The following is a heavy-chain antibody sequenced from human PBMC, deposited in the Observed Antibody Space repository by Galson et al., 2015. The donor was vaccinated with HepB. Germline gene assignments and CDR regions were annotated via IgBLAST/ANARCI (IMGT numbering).Heavy chain of an antibody. V-gene: IGHV1-3*01. Sequence: SVKVSCKASGYTFTSYAMHWVRQAPGQRLEWMGWINAGNGNTKYSQKFQGRVTITRDTSASTAYMELSSLRSEDTAVYYCARYCSSTSCPFYYYGMDVWGQGTTVTASS. CDR1: GYTFTSYA. D-gene: IGHD2-2*01. CDR3: ARYCSSTSCPFYYYGMDV. CDR2: INAGNGNT. J-gene: IGHJ6*02.